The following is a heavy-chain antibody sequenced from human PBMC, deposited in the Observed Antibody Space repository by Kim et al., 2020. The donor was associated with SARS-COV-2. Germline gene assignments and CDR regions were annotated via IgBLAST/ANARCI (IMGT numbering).Heavy chain of an antibody. CDR2: ISYDGSNK. V-gene: IGHV3-30*04. Sequence: GGSLRLSCAASGFTFSSYSMHWVRQAPGKGLEWVAYISYDGSNKYYADSVKGRFTISRDNSKNTSYLQMYSLRAEDTAVYYCARDLSELDGLRQDLLDYWGQGALVSVSS. J-gene: IGHJ4*02. CDR1: GFTFSSYS. CDR3: ARDLSELDGLRQDLLDY. D-gene: IGHD1-7*01.